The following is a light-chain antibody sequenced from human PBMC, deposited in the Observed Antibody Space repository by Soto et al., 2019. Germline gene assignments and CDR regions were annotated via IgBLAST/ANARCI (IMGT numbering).Light chain of an antibody. J-gene: IGLJ3*02. Sequence: QSALTQPASVSGSPGQSITISCTGTSSDVGSNLVSWYQQHPGKVPKLMIYEGTKRPSGVSNHFSGSKSGNTASLTISGLQAEDEADYYCCSYAGSSIWVFGGGTQLTVL. CDR2: EGT. CDR1: SSDVGSNL. V-gene: IGLV2-23*01. CDR3: CSYAGSSIWV.